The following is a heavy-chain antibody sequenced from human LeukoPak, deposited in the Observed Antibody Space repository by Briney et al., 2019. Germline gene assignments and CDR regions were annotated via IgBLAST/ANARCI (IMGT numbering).Heavy chain of an antibody. D-gene: IGHD6-19*01. V-gene: IGHV3-30*04. J-gene: IGHJ4*02. Sequence: PGGSLRLSCAASEFTFGSFAMHWVRQAPGKGLEWVAIISNDGSHKYYADSVKGRFTIFRDNSKRMLYLQTNSLRAEDTAVYYCARGMAVALGSFASWGQGTLVTVSS. CDR1: EFTFGSFA. CDR2: ISNDGSHK. CDR3: ARGMAVALGSFAS.